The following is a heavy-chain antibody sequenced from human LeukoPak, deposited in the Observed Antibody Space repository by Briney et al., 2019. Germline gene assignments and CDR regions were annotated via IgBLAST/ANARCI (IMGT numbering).Heavy chain of an antibody. Sequence: SETLSLTCTVSGGSISSYYWSWIRQPAGKGLEWLGRIYTSGSTNYNPSLKSRVTISVDTSKNQFSLKLSSVTAADTAVYYCARGYSGSYSTYYYYYYMDVWGKGTTVTISS. CDR2: IYTSGST. CDR3: ARGYSGSYSTYYYYYYMDV. D-gene: IGHD1-26*01. V-gene: IGHV4-4*07. J-gene: IGHJ6*03. CDR1: GGSISSYY.